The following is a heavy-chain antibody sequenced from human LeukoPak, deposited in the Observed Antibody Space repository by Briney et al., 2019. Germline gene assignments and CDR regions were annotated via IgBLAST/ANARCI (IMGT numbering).Heavy chain of an antibody. D-gene: IGHD3-22*01. CDR1: GFTFSTYS. CDR2: ISSRSTSI. V-gene: IGHV3-21*01. CDR3: AVYDSSGYWSFDY. J-gene: IGHJ4*02. Sequence: PGGSLRLSCAVSGFTFSTYSMNWVRQAPGKGLEWVSSISSRSTSIYYADSVKGRFTISRDNAKNSLYLQMNSLRGEDTAMYYCAVYDSSGYWSFDYWGQGTLVTVSS.